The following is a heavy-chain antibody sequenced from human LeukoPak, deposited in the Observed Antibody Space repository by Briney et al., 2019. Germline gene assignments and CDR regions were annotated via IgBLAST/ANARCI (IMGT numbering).Heavy chain of an antibody. D-gene: IGHD2-2*02. J-gene: IGHJ4*02. CDR2: ILYDASNK. Sequence: GGSLRLSCVASGFTFSSYSMNWIRQAPGKGLEWVAFILYDASNKYYADSVKGRFTISRDNSQNMMYLQMNSLRADDTAVYYCAKGPYTATFDYWGQGTLVTVSS. V-gene: IGHV3-30*02. CDR3: AKGPYTATFDY. CDR1: GFTFSSYS.